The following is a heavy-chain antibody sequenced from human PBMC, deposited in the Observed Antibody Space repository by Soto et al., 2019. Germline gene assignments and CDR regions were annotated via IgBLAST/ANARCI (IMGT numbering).Heavy chain of an antibody. CDR1: GFTFSDHY. Sequence: GGSLRLSCAASGFTFSDHYMDWVRQAPGKGLEWVGRTRNKANSYTTEYAASVKGRFTISRDDSKNSLYLQMNSLKTEDTAVYYCARALGLSDAFDIWGQGTMVTVSS. CDR3: ARALGLSDAFDI. V-gene: IGHV3-72*01. CDR2: TRNKANSYTT. J-gene: IGHJ3*02.